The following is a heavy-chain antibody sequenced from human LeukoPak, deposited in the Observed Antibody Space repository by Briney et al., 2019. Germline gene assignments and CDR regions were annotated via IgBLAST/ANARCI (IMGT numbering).Heavy chain of an antibody. Sequence: EASVKVSCKASGGTFSSYAISWVRQAPGQGLEWMGGIIPIFGTANYAQKFQGRVTITADESTSTAYMELSSLRSEDTAVYYCARGHYDILTGNRRPELRLDYWGQGTLVTVSS. D-gene: IGHD3-9*01. V-gene: IGHV1-69*13. CDR2: IIPIFGTA. CDR1: GGTFSSYA. J-gene: IGHJ4*02. CDR3: ARGHYDILTGNRRPELRLDY.